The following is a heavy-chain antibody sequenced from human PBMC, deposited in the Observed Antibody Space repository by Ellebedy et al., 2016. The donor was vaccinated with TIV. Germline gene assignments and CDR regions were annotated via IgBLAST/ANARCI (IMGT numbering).Heavy chain of an antibody. Sequence: AASVKVSCKASGGTFSSYAISWVRQAPGQGLEWMGGIIPIFGTANYAQKFQGRVTITADESTSTAYMELSSLRSEDTAVYYCASLRSSYGDYEDYYYYYGMDVWGQGTTVTVSS. CDR3: ASLRSSYGDYEDYYYYYGMDV. CDR2: IIPIFGTA. D-gene: IGHD4-17*01. V-gene: IGHV1-69*13. J-gene: IGHJ6*02. CDR1: GGTFSSYA.